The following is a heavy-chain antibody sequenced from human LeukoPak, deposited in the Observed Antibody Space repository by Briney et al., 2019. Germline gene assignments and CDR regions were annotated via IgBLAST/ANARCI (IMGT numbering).Heavy chain of an antibody. D-gene: IGHD4/OR15-4a*01. Sequence: GESLQISCKGYGYSFTNYWIAWVRQLPGKGLEWMGIIYPGDSDTKYSPSFQGQVTISVDKSINTASLQWNSLTASDTAMYYCARTTGANYYDYYMDVWGKGTTVTVSS. V-gene: IGHV5-51*01. CDR3: ARTTGANYYDYYMDV. CDR1: GYSFTNYW. J-gene: IGHJ6*03. CDR2: IYPGDSDT.